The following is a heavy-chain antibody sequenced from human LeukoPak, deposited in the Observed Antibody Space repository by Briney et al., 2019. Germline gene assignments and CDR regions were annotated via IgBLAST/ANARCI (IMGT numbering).Heavy chain of an antibody. CDR1: GGSISSGGYY. J-gene: IGHJ4*02. D-gene: IGHD6-13*01. Sequence: SETLSLTCTVSGGSISSGGYYWSWIRQHPGKGLEWIGYIYYSGSTYYNPSLKSRVTISVDTSKNQFSLKLSSVTAADTAVYYCASEDSSSYDYWGQGTLVTVSS. V-gene: IGHV4-31*03. CDR3: ASEDSSSYDY. CDR2: IYYSGST.